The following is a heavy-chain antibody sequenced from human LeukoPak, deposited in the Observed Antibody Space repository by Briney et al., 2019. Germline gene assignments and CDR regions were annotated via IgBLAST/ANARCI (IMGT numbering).Heavy chain of an antibody. D-gene: IGHD3-10*01. CDR3: ARDRFSVTGIYGY. CDR1: GFTFSSYA. V-gene: IGHV3-30-3*01. J-gene: IGHJ4*02. CDR2: ISYDGSNK. Sequence: GGSLRLSCAASGFTFSSYAMHWVRQAPGKGLEWVAVISYDGSNKYYADSVKGRFTISRDNSKNTLYLQMNSLRAEDTAVYYCARDRFSVTGIYGYWGQGTLATVSS.